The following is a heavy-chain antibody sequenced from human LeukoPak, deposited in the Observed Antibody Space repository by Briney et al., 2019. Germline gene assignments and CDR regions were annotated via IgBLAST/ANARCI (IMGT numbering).Heavy chain of an antibody. J-gene: IGHJ4*02. Sequence: GGSLRLSCAASGFTFSSYSMNWVCQAPGKGLEWVSSISSSSYIYYADSVKGRFTISRDNAKNSLYLQMNSLRAEDTAVYYCASYVDTAMDYWGQGTLASLSS. D-gene: IGHD5-18*01. CDR3: ASYVDTAMDY. V-gene: IGHV3-21*01. CDR2: ISSSSYI. CDR1: GFTFSSYS.